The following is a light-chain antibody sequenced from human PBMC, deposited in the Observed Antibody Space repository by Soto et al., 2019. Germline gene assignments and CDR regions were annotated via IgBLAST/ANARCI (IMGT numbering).Light chain of an antibody. Sequence: IVLTQSPGTLSLSPGDGATLSCRASQRVSSRYLAWYQQKPGQAPRLLIYGASDRTTGTPDRFSGSGSGTDFTLTIGRLEPEDFAMYYCQQYSDSPPTCGQGTKVEI. CDR3: QQYSDSPPT. J-gene: IGKJ1*01. V-gene: IGKV3-20*01. CDR2: GAS. CDR1: QRVSSRY.